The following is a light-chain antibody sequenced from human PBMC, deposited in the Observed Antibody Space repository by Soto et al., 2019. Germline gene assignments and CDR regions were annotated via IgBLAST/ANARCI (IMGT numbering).Light chain of an antibody. CDR2: KAS. Sequence: DIQMTQSPSTLSASVGDRVTITCRASQYISSWLAWYQQKPGKAPKLLIFKASSLESGVPSRFSGSASGTDFTLTISSLPPDDFAPYYCQQYNSQRAFGKGTKVEVE. J-gene: IGKJ1*01. CDR3: QQYNSQRA. CDR1: QYISSW. V-gene: IGKV1-5*03.